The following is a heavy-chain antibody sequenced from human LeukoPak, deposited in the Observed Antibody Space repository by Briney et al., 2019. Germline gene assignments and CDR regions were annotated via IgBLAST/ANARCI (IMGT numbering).Heavy chain of an antibody. V-gene: IGHV4-59*01. J-gene: IGHJ4*02. CDR3: AGFRYYFDY. CDR1: GGSISSYY. Sequence: SETLSLTCTVSGGSISSYYWSWIRQPPGKGLEWIGYIYYSGGTNYNPSLKSRVTISVDTSKNQFSLKLSSVTAADTAVYYCAGFRYYFDYWGQGTLVTVSS. CDR2: IYYSGGT.